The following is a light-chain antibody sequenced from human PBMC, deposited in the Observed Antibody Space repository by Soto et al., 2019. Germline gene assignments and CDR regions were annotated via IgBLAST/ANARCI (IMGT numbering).Light chain of an antibody. V-gene: IGKV3-20*01. CDR2: DAS. Sequence: ESVLTQSPGTLSLSPGERATLSCRASQSFNSIYLAWYQQKPGQAPRLLIYDASNRATGTPARFSGSGSGTDFTLTISSLEPEDFAVYFRHHYGTSPTFGQGTRLEIK. CDR3: HHYGTSPT. J-gene: IGKJ5*01. CDR1: QSFNSIY.